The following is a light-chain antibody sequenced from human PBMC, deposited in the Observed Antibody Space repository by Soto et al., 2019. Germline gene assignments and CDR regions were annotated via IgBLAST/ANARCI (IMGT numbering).Light chain of an antibody. Sequence: DIVLTQSPLSLLVTPGEAASISCRSSQCLLHITGETFLFWYLQKPGQSAQLLIYEVSTRVSGVPDRLSGSGSGTDFTLEISRVETDDVGIYYCMQSTQLPPTCGQGTRLEIK. CDR1: QCLLHITGETF. V-gene: IGKV2D-29*02. J-gene: IGKJ5*01. CDR2: EVS. CDR3: MQSTQLPPT.